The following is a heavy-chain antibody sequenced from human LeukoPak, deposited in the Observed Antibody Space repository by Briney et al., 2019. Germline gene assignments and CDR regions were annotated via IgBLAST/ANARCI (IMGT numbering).Heavy chain of an antibody. D-gene: IGHD3-3*01. Sequence: GGSLRLSCAASGFTFSSYSMNWVRQAPGKGLEWVSYISSSSSTIYYADSVKGRFTISRDNAKNSLYQQMNRLRAEDTAVYYCARGRILRFLEWRLWFDPWGQRTLVTVSS. J-gene: IGHJ5*02. V-gene: IGHV3-48*01. CDR1: GFTFSSYS. CDR2: ISSSSSTI. CDR3: ARGRILRFLEWRLWFDP.